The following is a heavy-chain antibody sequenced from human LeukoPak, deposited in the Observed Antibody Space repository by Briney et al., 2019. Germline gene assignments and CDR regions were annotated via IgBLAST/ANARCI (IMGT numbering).Heavy chain of an antibody. D-gene: IGHD3-22*01. Sequence: SVKVSCKASGGTFSSYAISWVRQAPGQGLEWMGRIIPILGIANYAQKFQGRVTITADKSTSTAYMELSSLRSEDTAVYYCARDLGYDSSGHYSDYWGQGTLVTVSS. V-gene: IGHV1-69*04. J-gene: IGHJ4*02. CDR1: GGTFSSYA. CDR3: ARDLGYDSSGHYSDY. CDR2: IIPILGIA.